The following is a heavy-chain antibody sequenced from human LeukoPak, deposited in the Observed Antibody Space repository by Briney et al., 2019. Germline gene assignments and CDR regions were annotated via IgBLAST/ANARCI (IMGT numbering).Heavy chain of an antibody. CDR1: GGSISSYY. CDR3: ARAAGYSSRTFDY. J-gene: IGHJ4*02. CDR2: IYYSGST. D-gene: IGHD6-13*01. V-gene: IGHV4-59*12. Sequence: PSETLSLTCTVSGGSISSYYWSWIRQPPGKGLEWIGSIYYSGSTYYNPSLKSRVTISVDTSKNQFSLKLSSVTAADTAVYYCARAAGYSSRTFDYWGQGTLVTVPS.